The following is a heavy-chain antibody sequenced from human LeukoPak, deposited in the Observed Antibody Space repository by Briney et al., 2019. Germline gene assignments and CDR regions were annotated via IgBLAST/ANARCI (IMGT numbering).Heavy chain of an antibody. CDR1: GGSISSGSSY. J-gene: IGHJ4*02. CDR3: AREERNYYDSSGPFDY. D-gene: IGHD3-22*01. Sequence: SQTLSLTCTVSGGSISSGSSYWSWIRQPAGKGLEWIGRIYTSGSTNYNPSLKSRVTISVDTSKNQFSLKLSSVTAADTAVYYCAREERNYYDSSGPFDYWGQGTLVTVSS. CDR2: IYTSGST. V-gene: IGHV4-61*02.